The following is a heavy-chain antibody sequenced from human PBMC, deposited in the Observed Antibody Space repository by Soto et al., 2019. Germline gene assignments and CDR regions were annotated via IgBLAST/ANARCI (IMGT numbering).Heavy chain of an antibody. CDR1: GDSINTYY. D-gene: IGHD2-8*01. CDR3: ATRVPNAETYFAVFDY. Sequence: LSLTCTVSGDSINTYYWSWIRQPPGKGLEWIGYIHLSGSTDYNPSLKSRLTISIDKSKNQVSLHLSSVTAADTAVYYCATRVPNAETYFAVFDYWGQGARVTVSS. V-gene: IGHV4-59*08. CDR2: IHLSGST. J-gene: IGHJ4*02.